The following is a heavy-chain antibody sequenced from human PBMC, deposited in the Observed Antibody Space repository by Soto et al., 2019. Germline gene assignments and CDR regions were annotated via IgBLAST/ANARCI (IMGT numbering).Heavy chain of an antibody. CDR2: ISSSSSYI. V-gene: IGHV3-21*01. D-gene: IGHD3-10*02. CDR3: ASVRGGTYYYYGMDV. Sequence: EVQLVESGGGLVKPGGSLRLSCAASGFTFSSYSMNWVRQAPGKWLEWVSSISSSSSYIYYADSVKGRFTISRDNAKNSLYPQMNSLRAEDTAVYYCASVRGGTYYYYGMDVWGQGTTVTVSS. J-gene: IGHJ6*02. CDR1: GFTFSSYS.